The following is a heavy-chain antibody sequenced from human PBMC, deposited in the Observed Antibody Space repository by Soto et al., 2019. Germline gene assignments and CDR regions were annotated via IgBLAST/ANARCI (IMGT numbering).Heavy chain of an antibody. J-gene: IGHJ5*02. V-gene: IGHV4-39*01. CDR2: IYYSGST. CDR3: ARRIATAASWFDP. Sequence: QLQLQESGPGLVKPSETLSLTCTVSGYSISSSHYYWGWIRQPPGKGLEWIGSIYYSGSTYYNPSLTSRVAIFVDTSSNQFSLKLSSLTAADTAVYYCARRIATAASWFDPWGQGTLVTVSS. CDR1: GYSISSSHYY. D-gene: IGHD6-25*01.